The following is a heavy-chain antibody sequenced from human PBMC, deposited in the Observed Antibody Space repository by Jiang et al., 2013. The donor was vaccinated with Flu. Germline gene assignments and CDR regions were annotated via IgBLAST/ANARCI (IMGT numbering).Heavy chain of an antibody. CDR1: GGTFSNCA. J-gene: IGHJ6*02. CDR2: ITPILGIA. D-gene: IGHD3-3*01. V-gene: IGHV1-69*01. CDR3: ARGLDSQEYRMDV. Sequence: SGAEVKKPGSSVKVSCKASGGTFSNCAISWVRQAPGQGLEWMGGITPILGIAKYAQKFQGRVTIIADEGMSTAYMELSSLRSGDMAVYYCARGLDSQEYRMDVWGQGTTVTVSS.